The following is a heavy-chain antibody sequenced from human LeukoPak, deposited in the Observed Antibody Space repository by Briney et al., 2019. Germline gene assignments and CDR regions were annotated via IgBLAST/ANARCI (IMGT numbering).Heavy chain of an antibody. CDR1: GFTFSSYG. CDR2: IWYDGSNK. J-gene: IGHJ4*02. CDR3: AGDGYYYDSSGFFDY. V-gene: IGHV3-33*01. Sequence: PGRSLRLSCAASGFTFSSYGMHWVRQAPGKGLEWVAVIWYDGSNKYYADSVKGRFTISRDNSKNTLYLQMNSLRAEDTAVYYCAGDGYYYDSSGFFDYWGQGTLVTVSS. D-gene: IGHD3-22*01.